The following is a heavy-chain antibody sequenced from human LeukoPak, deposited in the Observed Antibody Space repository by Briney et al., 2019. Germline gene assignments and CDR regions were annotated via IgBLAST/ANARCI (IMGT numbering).Heavy chain of an antibody. CDR1: GGSIGSYY. CDR2: IYDSGST. V-gene: IGHV4-59*12. D-gene: IGHD6-13*01. CDR3: ARWGGGSWYGFDY. Sequence: SETLSLTCTVSGGSIGSYYWSWIRQPPGKGLEWIGYIYDSGSTNYNPSLKSRVTISVDTSKNQFSLKLSSVTAADTAVYYCARWGGGSWYGFDYWGQGTLVTVSS. J-gene: IGHJ4*02.